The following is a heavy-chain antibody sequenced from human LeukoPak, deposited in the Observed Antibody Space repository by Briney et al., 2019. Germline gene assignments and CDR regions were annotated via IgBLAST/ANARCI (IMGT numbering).Heavy chain of an antibody. CDR3: ARISGSYEYYFDY. D-gene: IGHD1-26*01. J-gene: IGHJ4*02. Sequence: GASVTVSCTASGYTFTSYYMHWVRQAPGQGLEWMGIINPSGGSTSYAQKFQGRVTMTRDTSTSTVYMELSSLRSEDTAAYYCARISGSYEYYFDYWGQGTLVTVSS. CDR1: GYTFTSYY. V-gene: IGHV1-46*01. CDR2: INPSGGST.